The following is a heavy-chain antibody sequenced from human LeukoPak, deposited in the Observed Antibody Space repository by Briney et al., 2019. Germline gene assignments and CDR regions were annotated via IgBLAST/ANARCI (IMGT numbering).Heavy chain of an antibody. D-gene: IGHD5-18*01. CDR3: ARGGGYSYGYQYYYYYYMDV. V-gene: IGHV4-34*01. CDR1: GGSFSGYY. Sequence: ETLSLTCAVYGGSFSGYYWSWIRQPPGKGLEWIGEINHSGSTNYNPSLKSRVTISVDTSKNQFSLKLSSVTAADTAVYYCARGGGYSYGYQYYYYYYMDVWGKGTTVTVSS. CDR2: INHSGST. J-gene: IGHJ6*03.